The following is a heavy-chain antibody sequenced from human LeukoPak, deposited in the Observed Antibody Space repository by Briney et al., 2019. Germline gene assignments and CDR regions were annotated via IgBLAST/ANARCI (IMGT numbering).Heavy chain of an antibody. CDR2: IYYSGSA. CDR3: AREDGSSNYVIDY. V-gene: IGHV4-30-4*08. Sequence: SQTLSLTCTVSGGSVTNNDYYWTWIRQPPGKGLEWIGYIYYSGSAYYNPSLESRLTIAVDTSKNQFSLKLTSVTAADTAVYYCAREDGSSNYVIDYWGQGTLVTVSS. CDR1: GGSVTNNDYY. D-gene: IGHD4-11*01. J-gene: IGHJ4*02.